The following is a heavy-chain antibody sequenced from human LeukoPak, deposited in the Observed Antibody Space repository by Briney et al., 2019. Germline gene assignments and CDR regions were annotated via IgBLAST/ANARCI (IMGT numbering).Heavy chain of an antibody. V-gene: IGHV3-48*03. CDR3: ARDRRGGGSGSYSNTLGGFDP. CDR1: GFTFSSYE. D-gene: IGHD3-10*01. Sequence: PGGSLRLSCAASGFTFSSYEMNWVRQAPGKGLEWVSYISSSGSTIYYADSVKGRFTISRDNAKNSLYLQMNSLRAEDTAVYYCARDRRGGGSGSYSNTLGGFDPWGQGTLVTVSS. CDR2: ISSSGSTI. J-gene: IGHJ5*02.